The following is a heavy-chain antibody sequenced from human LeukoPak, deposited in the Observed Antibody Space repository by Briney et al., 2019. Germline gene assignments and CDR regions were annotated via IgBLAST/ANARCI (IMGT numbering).Heavy chain of an antibody. J-gene: IGHJ4*02. CDR1: GFTFSNYA. CDR3: ATSKLEWLFNFYY. V-gene: IGHV3-7*03. D-gene: IGHD3-3*01. Sequence: GGSLRLSCAASGFTFSNYAMSWVRQAPGKGLEWVANIRQDGNEKYYVDSVKGRFIISRDNAKNSLYLQINSLRAEDTAVYFCATSKLEWLFNFYYWGQGTLVTVSS. CDR2: IRQDGNEK.